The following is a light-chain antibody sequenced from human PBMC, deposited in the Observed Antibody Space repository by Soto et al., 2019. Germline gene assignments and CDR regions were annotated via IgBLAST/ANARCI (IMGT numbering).Light chain of an antibody. CDR2: EVS. CDR1: SRDVGGY. V-gene: IGLV2-14*01. Sequence: QSALTQPASVSGSPGQSITISCTGTSRDVGGYVSWYQQHPGKAPKLMIYEVSNRPSGVSNRFSGSKSGNTASLTISGLHPHAHAYPYTISYTSSNTVVFGGGTQLTVL. CDR3: ISYTSSNTVV. J-gene: IGLJ2*01.